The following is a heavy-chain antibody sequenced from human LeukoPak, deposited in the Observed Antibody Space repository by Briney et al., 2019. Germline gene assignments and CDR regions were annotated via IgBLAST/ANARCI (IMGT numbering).Heavy chain of an antibody. Sequence: EGSLRLSCAASGFTFSSYSMNWVRQAPGKGLEWVSSISSSSSYIYYADSVKGRFTISRDNAKNSLYLQMNSLRAEDTAVYYCARGGSLRGRDSSGFDYWGQGTLVTVSS. CDR3: ARGGSLRGRDSSGFDY. J-gene: IGHJ4*02. CDR2: ISSSSSYI. D-gene: IGHD3-22*01. V-gene: IGHV3-21*01. CDR1: GFTFSSYS.